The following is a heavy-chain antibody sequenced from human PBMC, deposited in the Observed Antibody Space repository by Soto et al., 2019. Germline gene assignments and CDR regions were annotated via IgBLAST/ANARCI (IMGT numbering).Heavy chain of an antibody. CDR1: GFTFSSYS. D-gene: IGHD6-19*01. J-gene: IGHJ6*02. Sequence: GGSLRLSCAASGFTFSSYSMNWVRQAPGKGLEWVSSISSSSSYIYYADSVKGRFTISRDNAKNSLYLQMNSLRAEDTAMYYCARDVFSGGWSGWYYYYGMDVWGQGTTVTVSS. V-gene: IGHV3-21*01. CDR3: ARDVFSGGWSGWYYYYGMDV. CDR2: ISSSSSYI.